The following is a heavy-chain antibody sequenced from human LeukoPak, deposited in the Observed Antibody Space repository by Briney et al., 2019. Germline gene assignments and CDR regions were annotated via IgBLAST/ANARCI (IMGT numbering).Heavy chain of an antibody. J-gene: IGHJ4*02. D-gene: IGHD6-19*01. CDR1: GYSFTSYW. CDR3: ARHMGLRAVADNLDY. V-gene: IGHV5-10-1*01. CDR2: IDPSDSYT. Sequence: GESLKISCKGSGYSFTSYWIGWVRQMPGKGLEWMGRIDPSDSYTNYSPSFQGHVTISPDKATTTAYLQWSSLKASDAAMYYCARHMGLRAVADNLDYWGQGTLVTVSS.